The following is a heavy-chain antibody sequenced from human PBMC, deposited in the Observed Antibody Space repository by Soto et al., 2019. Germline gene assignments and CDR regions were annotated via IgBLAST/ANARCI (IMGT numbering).Heavy chain of an antibody. V-gene: IGHV3-33*01. Sequence: GGSLRLSCAASGFTFSSYGMHWVRQAPGKGLEWVAVIWYDGSNKYYADSVKGRFTISRDNSKNTLYLQMNSLRAEDTAVYYCAGAGDYYYYYMDVWGKGTTVTVSS. CDR3: AGAGDYYYYYMDV. J-gene: IGHJ6*03. CDR1: GFTFSSYG. CDR2: IWYDGSNK. D-gene: IGHD6-19*01.